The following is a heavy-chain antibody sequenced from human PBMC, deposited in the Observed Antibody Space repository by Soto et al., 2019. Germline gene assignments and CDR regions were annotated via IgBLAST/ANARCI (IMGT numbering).Heavy chain of an antibody. D-gene: IGHD3-10*01. Sequence: GGSLRLSCAASRFTFSSYAMSWVRQAPGKGLEWVSAISGSGGSTYYADSVKGRFTISRDNSKNTLYLQMNSLRAEDTAVYYCAKSSMVREDTDPQAAGDDFDYWGQGTLVTVYS. CDR3: AKSSMVREDTDPQAAGDDFDY. V-gene: IGHV3-23*01. CDR1: RFTFSSYA. CDR2: ISGSGGST. J-gene: IGHJ4*02.